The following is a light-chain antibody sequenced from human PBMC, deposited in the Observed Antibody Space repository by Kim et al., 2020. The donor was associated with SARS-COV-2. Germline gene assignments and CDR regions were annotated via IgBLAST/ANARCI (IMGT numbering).Light chain of an antibody. Sequence: SPGERATLSCRASQSVSSNLAWYQQKPGQAPRLLIYGASTRATGIPARFSGSGSGTEFTLTISSLQSEDFAVYYCQQYNNWPLKTFGQGTKVDIK. CDR1: QSVSSN. CDR3: QQYNNWPLKT. J-gene: IGKJ1*01. CDR2: GAS. V-gene: IGKV3-15*01.